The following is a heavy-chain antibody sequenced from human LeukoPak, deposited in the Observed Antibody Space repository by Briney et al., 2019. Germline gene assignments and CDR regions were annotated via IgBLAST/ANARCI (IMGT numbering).Heavy chain of an antibody. CDR1: GFTFSSYA. Sequence: PGGSLRLSCAASGFTFSSYAMSWVRQAPGKGLEWVSAISGSGGSTYYADPAKGRFTISRDNSKNTLYLQMNSLRAEDTAVYYCAKDRTYFDYFHDAFDIWGQGTMVMVSS. CDR2: ISGSGGST. D-gene: IGHD3-9*01. CDR3: AKDRTYFDYFHDAFDI. V-gene: IGHV3-23*01. J-gene: IGHJ3*02.